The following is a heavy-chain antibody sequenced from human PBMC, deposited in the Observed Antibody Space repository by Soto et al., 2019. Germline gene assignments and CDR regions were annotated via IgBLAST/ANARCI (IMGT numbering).Heavy chain of an antibody. V-gene: IGHV3-49*03. Sequence: SGGSLRLSCTASGFTFGDYAMSWFRQAPGKGLEWVGFIRSKAYGGTTEYAASVKGRFTISRDDSKSIAYLQMNSLKTEDTAVYYCTPDYYGSGSYSSFDYWGQGTLVTVSS. CDR3: TPDYYGSGSYSSFDY. CDR2: IRSKAYGGTT. J-gene: IGHJ4*02. D-gene: IGHD3-10*01. CDR1: GFTFGDYA.